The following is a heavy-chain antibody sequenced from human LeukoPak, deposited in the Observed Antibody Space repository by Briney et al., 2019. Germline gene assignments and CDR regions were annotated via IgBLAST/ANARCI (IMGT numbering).Heavy chain of an antibody. CDR3: ARDQGGGSHRHAFDI. D-gene: IGHD3-16*01. J-gene: IGHJ3*02. V-gene: IGHV4-4*02. CDR2: MYLSGTT. Sequence: SGTLSLTCTVSGDSINSLDLWSWVRQPPGKGLEWIGEMYLSGTTHSNPSVKSRVTISIDKSKSQFFLNLSSVTAADTAVYYCARDQGGGSHRHAFDIWGQGTMVTVSS. CDR1: GDSINSLDL.